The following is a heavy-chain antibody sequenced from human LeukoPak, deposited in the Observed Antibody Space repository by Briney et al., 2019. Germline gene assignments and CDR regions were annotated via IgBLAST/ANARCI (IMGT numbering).Heavy chain of an antibody. CDR3: ARQDYGDYLRY. D-gene: IGHD4-17*01. CDR2: ISCDGNTI. CDR1: EFTFSNYA. Sequence: GGSLRLSCAASEFTFSNYALHWVRQAPGKGLQWVAVISCDGNTIHYADSVKGRFIISRDTSKNTLYLQMNSLRAEDTAVYYCARQDYGDYLRYWGQGTLVTVSS. J-gene: IGHJ4*02. V-gene: IGHV3-30-3*01.